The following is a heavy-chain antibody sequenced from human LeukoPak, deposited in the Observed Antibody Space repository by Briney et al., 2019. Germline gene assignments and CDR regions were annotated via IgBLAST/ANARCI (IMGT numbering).Heavy chain of an antibody. CDR3: ARGEMATIDDY. Sequence: ASVKVSCKASGYTFTSHGISWLRQAPGQGLVWMGWISAYNGATNYAQKVKGRVTLTTDPSTSTAYMEVRSLRSDDTAVYYCARGEMATIDDYWGQGTLVTVSS. V-gene: IGHV1-18*01. CDR1: GYTFTSHG. J-gene: IGHJ4*02. CDR2: ISAYNGAT. D-gene: IGHD5-24*01.